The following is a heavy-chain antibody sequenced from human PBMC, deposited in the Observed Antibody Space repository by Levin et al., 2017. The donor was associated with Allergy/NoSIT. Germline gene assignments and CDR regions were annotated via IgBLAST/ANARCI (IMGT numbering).Heavy chain of an antibody. CDR3: AGDGVDDVRSPHYWGYFDL. CDR1: GYTFTNYG. V-gene: IGHV1-18*01. CDR2: ISGYNGNT. J-gene: IGHJ5*02. Sequence: ASVKVSCKASGYTFTNYGVSWVRQFPGQGLEWMGWISGYNGNTNYPQKLQGRVTLTIDSSTTTVFMELRGLTSDDTAVYYCAGDGVDDVRSPHYWGYFDLWGQGTLVTVSS. D-gene: IGHD2-21*01.